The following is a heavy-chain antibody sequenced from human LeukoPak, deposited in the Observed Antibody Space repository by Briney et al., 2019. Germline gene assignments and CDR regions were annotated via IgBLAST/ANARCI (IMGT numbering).Heavy chain of an antibody. V-gene: IGHV4-61*01. J-gene: IGHJ6*02. Sequence: SETLSLTCIVSGGSVSSDTYYWSWIRQPPGKGLEWIGYIYYSGSTNSNPSLKSRVTISVDTSKNQFSLRLSSVTAADTAVYYCARSKSERYYYYGMDVWGQGTTVTVSS. CDR3: ARSKSERYYYYGMDV. CDR1: GGSVSSDTYY. CDR2: IYYSGST.